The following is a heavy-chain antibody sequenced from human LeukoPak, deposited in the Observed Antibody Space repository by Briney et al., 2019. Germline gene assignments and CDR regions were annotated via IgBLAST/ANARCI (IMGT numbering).Heavy chain of an antibody. J-gene: IGHJ5*02. D-gene: IGHD2-2*01. CDR3: ARWDLNCSSTSRHNWFDP. CDR1: GGPISSYY. V-gene: IGHV4-59*01. CDR2: IYYSGST. Sequence: SETLSLTCTVSGGPISSYYWSWIRQPPGKGLEWIGYIYYSGSTNYNPSLKSRVTISVDTSKNQFSLKLSSVTAADTAVYYCARWDLNCSSTSRHNWFDPWGQGTLVTVSS.